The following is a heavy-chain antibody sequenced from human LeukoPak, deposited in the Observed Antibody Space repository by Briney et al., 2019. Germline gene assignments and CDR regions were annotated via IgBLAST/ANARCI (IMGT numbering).Heavy chain of an antibody. CDR3: ARGYCSSTSCLTGDYYYYYYMDV. CDR2: IIPIFGTA. Sequence: ASVKVSCKASGGTFSSYAISWVRQAPGQGLEWMGGIIPIFGTANYAQKFQGRVTITTDESTSTAYMELSSLRSEDTAVYYCARGYCSSTSCLTGDYYYYYYMDVWGKGTTVTVSS. CDR1: GGTFSSYA. D-gene: IGHD2-2*01. J-gene: IGHJ6*03. V-gene: IGHV1-69*05.